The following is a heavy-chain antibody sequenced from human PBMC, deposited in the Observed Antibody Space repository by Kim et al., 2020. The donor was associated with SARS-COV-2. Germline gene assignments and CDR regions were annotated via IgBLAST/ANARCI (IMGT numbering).Heavy chain of an antibody. D-gene: IGHD3-10*01. CDR3: VAYLEYYYGSGSWGSFDY. CDR2: IYYSGST. J-gene: IGHJ4*02. CDR1: GGSISSSSYY. V-gene: IGHV4-39*01. Sequence: SETLSLTCTVSGGSISSSSYYWGWIRQPPGKGLEWIGSIYYSGSTYYNPSLKSRVTISVDTSKNQFSLKLSSVTAADTAVYYCVAYLEYYYGSGSWGSFDYWGQGTLVTVSS.